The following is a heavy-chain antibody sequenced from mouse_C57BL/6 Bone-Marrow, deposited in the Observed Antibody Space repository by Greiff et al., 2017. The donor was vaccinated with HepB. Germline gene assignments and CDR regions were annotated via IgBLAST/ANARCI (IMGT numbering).Heavy chain of an antibody. Sequence: QVQLQQPGAELVKPGASVKMSCKASGYTFTSYWITWVKQRPGQGLEWIGDIYPGSGSTNYNEKFKSKATLTVDTSSSPAYMQLSSLTSEDSAVYYCARGTCSYGVEIYYAMDYWGQGTSVTVSS. J-gene: IGHJ4*01. CDR3: ARGTCSYGVEIYYAMDY. V-gene: IGHV1-55*01. CDR1: GYTFTSYW. D-gene: IGHD1-1*01. CDR2: IYPGSGST.